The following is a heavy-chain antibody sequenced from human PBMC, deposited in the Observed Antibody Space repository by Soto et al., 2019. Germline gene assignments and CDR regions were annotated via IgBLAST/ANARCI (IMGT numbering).Heavy chain of an antibody. J-gene: IGHJ4*02. D-gene: IGHD3-3*01. CDR3: ARDGITIFGVVIEAEYYFDY. V-gene: IGHV3-30-3*01. CDR2: ISYDGSNK. CDR1: GFTFSSYA. Sequence: QVQLVESGGGVVQPGRSLRFSCAASGFTFSSYAMHWVRQAPGKGLEWVAVISYDGSNKYYADSVKGRFTISRDNSKNTLYLQMNSLRAEDTAVYYCARDGITIFGVVIEAEYYFDYWGQGTLVTVSS.